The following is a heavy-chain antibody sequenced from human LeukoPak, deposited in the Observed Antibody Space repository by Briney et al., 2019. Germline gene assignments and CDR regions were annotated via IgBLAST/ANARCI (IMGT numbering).Heavy chain of an antibody. V-gene: IGHV3-48*02. CDR3: ARGRPYYFDY. Sequence: GGSLTLSCAASGFTLSSYSMNWVRQAPGKGLEWVSYITIASNTIYYADSVRGRFTISRDNAKNSLYLQMNSLRDEDTAVYYCARGRPYYFDYWGQGTPVTVSP. CDR2: ITIASNTI. CDR1: GFTLSSYS. J-gene: IGHJ4*02.